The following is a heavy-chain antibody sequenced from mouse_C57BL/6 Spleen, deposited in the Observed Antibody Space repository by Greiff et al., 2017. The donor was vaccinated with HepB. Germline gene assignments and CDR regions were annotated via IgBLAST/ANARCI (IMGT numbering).Heavy chain of an antibody. Sequence: EVKLVESGPGLVKPSQSLSLTCSVTGYSITSGYYWNWIRQFPGNKLEWMGYISYDGSNNYNPSLKNRISITRDTSKNQFFLKLNSVTTEDTATYYCARDRGYGSSYGFAYWGQGTLVTVSA. CDR3: ARDRGYGSSYGFAY. CDR2: ISYDGSN. V-gene: IGHV3-6*01. J-gene: IGHJ3*01. CDR1: GYSITSGYY. D-gene: IGHD1-1*01.